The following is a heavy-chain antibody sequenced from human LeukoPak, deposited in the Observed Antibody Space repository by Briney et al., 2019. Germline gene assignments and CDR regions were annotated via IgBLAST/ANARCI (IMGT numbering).Heavy chain of an antibody. CDR2: ISSSSSYT. CDR3: ARGYGSGSYGVDAFDI. Sequence: KPGGSLRLSCAASGFTFSDFYITWISQAPGKGLKWDSYISSSSSYTNYADSVKGRFTISRDNAKNSLYLQMNSLRAEDTAVYYCARGYGSGSYGVDAFDIWGQGTLVTVSS. D-gene: IGHD3-10*01. V-gene: IGHV3-11*05. J-gene: IGHJ3*02. CDR1: GFTFSDFY.